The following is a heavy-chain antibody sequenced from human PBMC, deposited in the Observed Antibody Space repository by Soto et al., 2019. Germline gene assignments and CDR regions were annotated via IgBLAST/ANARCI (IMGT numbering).Heavy chain of an antibody. CDR2: ISYDGSNK. J-gene: IGHJ6*02. CDR3: ARRGGYSYENAYYYYGMDV. CDR1: GFTFSSYA. V-gene: IGHV3-30-3*01. Sequence: QVQLVESEGGVVQPGRSLRLSCAASGFTFSSYAMHWVSQAPGKGLEWVAVISYDGSNKYYADSVKGRFTISRDNSKNTLYLQMNSLRAEDTAVYYCARRGGYSYENAYYYYGMDVWGQGTTVTVSS. D-gene: IGHD5-18*01.